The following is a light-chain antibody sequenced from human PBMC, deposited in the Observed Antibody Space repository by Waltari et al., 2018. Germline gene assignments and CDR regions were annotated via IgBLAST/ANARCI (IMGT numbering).Light chain of an antibody. V-gene: IGLV2-11*01. J-gene: IGLJ1*01. CDR2: DVS. Sequence: QSALTQPRSVSGSPGQSVTISCPGTSRDVGRYNHFTWYQQLPGKAPKLMIYDVSKRPSGVPDRFSGSKSGNTASLTISGLQAEDEADYYCCSYAGSYTYVFGTGTKVTVL. CDR1: SRDVGRYNH. CDR3: CSYAGSYTYV.